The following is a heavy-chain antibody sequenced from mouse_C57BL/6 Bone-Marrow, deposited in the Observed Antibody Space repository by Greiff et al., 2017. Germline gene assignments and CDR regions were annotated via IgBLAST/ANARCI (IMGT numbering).Heavy chain of an antibody. CDR3: ARHSNWEIAY. CDR2: ISSGGSYT. V-gene: IGHV5-6*02. J-gene: IGHJ3*01. CDR1: GFTFSSYG. D-gene: IGHD4-1*01. Sequence: EVMLVESGGDLVKPGGSLKLSCAASGFTFSSYGMSWVRQTPDKRLEWVATISSGGSYTYYPDSVKGRFTISRDNAKNTLYLQMSSLKSEDTAMYYCARHSNWEIAYWGQGTLVTVSA.